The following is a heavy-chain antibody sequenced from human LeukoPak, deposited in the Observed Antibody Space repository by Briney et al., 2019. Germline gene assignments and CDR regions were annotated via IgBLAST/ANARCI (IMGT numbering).Heavy chain of an antibody. Sequence: GRSLRLSCAASGFTFDDCAMHRVRQAPGKGLEWVSSISWNSGSIGYADSVKGRFTISRDNTKNSLYLQMNSLRAEDTALYYCAKGTYSGNYYAVDYWGQGTLVTVSS. CDR2: ISWNSGSI. J-gene: IGHJ4*02. CDR1: GFTFDDCA. CDR3: AKGTYSGNYYAVDY. D-gene: IGHD1-26*01. V-gene: IGHV3-9*01.